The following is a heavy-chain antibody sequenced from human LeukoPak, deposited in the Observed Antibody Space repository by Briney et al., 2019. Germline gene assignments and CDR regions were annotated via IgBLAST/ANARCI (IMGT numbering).Heavy chain of an antibody. V-gene: IGHV3-30*04. CDR3: ARGPRFAIRMIVVVTKGHFDY. CDR1: GFTFSSYA. Sequence: GGSLRLSCAGSGFTFSSYAMHWVRQAPGKGLEWVAALSYDGNNKYYSDSVKGRFTISRDNSKNTLYLQMNSLRAEDTAVYYCARGPRFAIRMIVVVTKGHFDYWGQGTLVTVSS. CDR2: LSYDGNNK. J-gene: IGHJ4*02. D-gene: IGHD3-22*01.